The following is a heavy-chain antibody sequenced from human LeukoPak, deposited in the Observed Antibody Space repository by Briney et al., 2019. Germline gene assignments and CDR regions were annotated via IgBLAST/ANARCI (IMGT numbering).Heavy chain of an antibody. CDR3: AGGIVVADMHYYYYYGMDV. D-gene: IGHD3-22*01. Sequence: SETLSLTCTVSGGSISSYYWSWIRQPAGKGLEWIGRIYTSGSTNYNPSLKSRVTMSVDTSKNQFPLKLSSVTAADTAVYYCAGGIVVADMHYYYYYGMDVWGQGTLVTVSS. CDR1: GGSISSYY. J-gene: IGHJ6*02. V-gene: IGHV4-4*07. CDR2: IYTSGST.